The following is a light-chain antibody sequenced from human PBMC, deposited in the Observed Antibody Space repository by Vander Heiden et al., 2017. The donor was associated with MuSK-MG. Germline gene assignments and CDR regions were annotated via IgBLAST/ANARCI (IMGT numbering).Light chain of an antibody. V-gene: IGLV3-19*01. Sequence: SSELTQDPAVSVALGQTVRITCQGDSLRSYYASWYQQKPGQAPVLVIYGKNNRPSGIPDRFSGSSSGTTASLTITGAQAEDEADYYCHSRDSSGNHLVFGGGTKLTVL. CDR3: HSRDSSGNHLV. CDR1: SLRSYY. J-gene: IGLJ2*01. CDR2: GKN.